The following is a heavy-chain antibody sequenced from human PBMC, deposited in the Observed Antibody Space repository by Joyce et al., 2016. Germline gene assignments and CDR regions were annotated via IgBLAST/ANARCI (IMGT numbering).Heavy chain of an antibody. CDR1: GGAFTRHS. CDR3: ARESADSSGYYYGLY. V-gene: IGHV1-69*12. J-gene: IGHJ4*02. CDR2: ITPMFGPA. D-gene: IGHD3-22*01. Sequence: QVQLVQSGAEVRQPGSSVRLSCKASGGAFTRHSISWVRQAPGQGLAWMGGITPMFGPATYAPKFQGRVTITVDESTGTAYMELNRLRSEDTAMYYCARESADSSGYYYGLYWGQGALVTVSS.